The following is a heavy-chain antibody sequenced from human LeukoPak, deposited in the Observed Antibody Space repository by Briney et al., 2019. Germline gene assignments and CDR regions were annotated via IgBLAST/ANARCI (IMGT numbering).Heavy chain of an antibody. CDR2: VYYSGST. V-gene: IGHV4-59*01. Sequence: SETLSLTCTVSGGSISSYYWSWIRQPPGKGLEWIGYVYYSGSTNYNPSLKSRVTISLDASKNQFSLKLNPVTAADTAVFYCARRLTRPERFDSWGQGTLVTVSS. J-gene: IGHJ4*02. D-gene: IGHD3-9*01. CDR1: GGSISSYY. CDR3: ARRLTRPERFDS.